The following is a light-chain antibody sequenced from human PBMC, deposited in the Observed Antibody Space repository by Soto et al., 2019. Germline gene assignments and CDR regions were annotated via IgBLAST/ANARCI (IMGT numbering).Light chain of an antibody. CDR1: QGLTCW. Sequence: DIQMTQSPSSVSASVGDGVTITCRASQGLTCWLAFYQQKPGKAPKLLIYAASSLQSGVPSRFSGSGSGTDFTPTISSLQPEDVATYYCQKYDSALGTFGHGTKVDIK. V-gene: IGKV1-12*01. CDR3: QKYDSALGT. CDR2: AAS. J-gene: IGKJ1*01.